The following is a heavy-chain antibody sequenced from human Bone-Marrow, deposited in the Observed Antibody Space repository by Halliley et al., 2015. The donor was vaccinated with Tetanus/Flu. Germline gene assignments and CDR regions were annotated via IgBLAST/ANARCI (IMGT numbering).Heavy chain of an antibody. V-gene: IGHV3-30-3*01. J-gene: IGHJ4*02. CDR3: ATWELLGPFDY. CDR1: GFTFTFSTFSTYA. Sequence: SLRLSCAASGFTFTFSTFSTYAMHWVRQAPGKGLEWVAVISYDATAEEYADSVKGRFTISRDSSKNTLYLQMKSLRPDDTAVYYCATWELLGPFDYWGQGTLVTVSS. D-gene: IGHD1-26*01. CDR2: ISYDATAE.